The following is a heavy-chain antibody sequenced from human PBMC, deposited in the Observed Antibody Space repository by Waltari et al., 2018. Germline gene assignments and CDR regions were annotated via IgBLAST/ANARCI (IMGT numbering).Heavy chain of an antibody. CDR1: GGTFSSYA. D-gene: IGHD4-17*01. CDR3: VRDQATTVTTSDWFDP. CDR2: IIPIFGTA. J-gene: IGHJ5*02. V-gene: IGHV1-69*14. Sequence: QVQLVQSGAEVKKPGSSVKVSCKASGGTFSSYAISWVRQAPGQGLEWMGGIIPIFGTANYAQKFQGRVTITADKSTSTAYMELSSLRSEDTAVYYCVRDQATTVTTSDWFDPWGQGTLVTVSS.